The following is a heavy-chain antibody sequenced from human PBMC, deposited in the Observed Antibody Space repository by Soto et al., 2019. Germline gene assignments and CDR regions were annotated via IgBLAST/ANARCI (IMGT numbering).Heavy chain of an antibody. V-gene: IGHV3-23*01. CDR1: GFTFSSYA. Sequence: EVQLLESGGGLVQPGGSLRLSFAASGFTFSSYARSWFRQAPGKGLGWVAAISGSGGSTYYADSVKGRFTISRDNSKNTLYLQMNSLRAEDTAVYYCARCSSGWYFDYWGQGTLVTVSS. J-gene: IGHJ4*02. D-gene: IGHD6-19*01. CDR3: ARCSSGWYFDY. CDR2: ISGSGGST.